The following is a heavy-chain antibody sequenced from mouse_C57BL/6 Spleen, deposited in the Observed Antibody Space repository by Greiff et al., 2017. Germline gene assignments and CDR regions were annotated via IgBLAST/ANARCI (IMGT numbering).Heavy chain of an antibody. D-gene: IGHD2-4*01. CDR3: ARNDYDYGTYAMDY. CDR1: GYTFTSYW. J-gene: IGHJ4*01. V-gene: IGHV1-55*01. CDR2: IYPGSGST. Sequence: QVQLQQSGAELVKPGASVKMSCKASGYTFTSYWITWVKQRPGQGLEWIGDIYPGSGSTNYNEKFKSKATLTVDTSSSTAYMQLSSLTSEDSAVYYCARNDYDYGTYAMDYWGQGTSVTVSS.